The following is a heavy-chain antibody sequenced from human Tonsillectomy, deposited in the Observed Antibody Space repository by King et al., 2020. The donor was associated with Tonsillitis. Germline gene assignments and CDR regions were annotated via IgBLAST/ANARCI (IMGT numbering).Heavy chain of an antibody. J-gene: IGHJ3*02. Sequence: EVQLVESGGGLVKPGGSLRLSCAASGFTFSSYTMNWVRQAPGKGLEWVSSISSSRSYIYYANSVKGRFTISRDNVKNSLYLQMNSLRAEDTAVYYCARAGDSSGYYFSIWGQGTMVTVSS. CDR1: GFTFSSYT. CDR3: ARAGDSSGYYFSI. D-gene: IGHD3-22*01. CDR2: ISSSRSYI. V-gene: IGHV3-21*01.